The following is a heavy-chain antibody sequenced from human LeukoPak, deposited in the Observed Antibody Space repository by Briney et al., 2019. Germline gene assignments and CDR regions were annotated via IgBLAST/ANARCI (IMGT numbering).Heavy chain of an antibody. V-gene: IGHV3-30*03. J-gene: IGHJ4*02. Sequence: GGSLRLSCAASGFTFSSYGMHWVRQAPGKGLEWVAVISYDGSNKYYADSVKGRFTISRDNSKNTLYLQMNSLRAEDTAVYYCARGLTTVTVKDYFDYWGQGTLVTVSS. CDR3: ARGLTTVTVKDYFDY. CDR1: GFTFSSYG. D-gene: IGHD4-11*01. CDR2: ISYDGSNK.